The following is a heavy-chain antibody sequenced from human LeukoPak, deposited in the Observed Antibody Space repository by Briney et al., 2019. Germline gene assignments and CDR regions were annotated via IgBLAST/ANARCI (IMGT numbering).Heavy chain of an antibody. J-gene: IGHJ4*02. Sequence: ASVKVSCKASGYTFTTYGMSWVRQAPGQGLEWMGWINPGNGNTKYSQKFQGRVTITRDTSATTAYMELSSLKSEDTAVYYCARSIQLWLPYFDYWGQGTLVTVSS. CDR3: ARSIQLWLPYFDY. V-gene: IGHV1-3*01. CDR2: INPGNGNT. D-gene: IGHD5-18*01. CDR1: GYTFTTYG.